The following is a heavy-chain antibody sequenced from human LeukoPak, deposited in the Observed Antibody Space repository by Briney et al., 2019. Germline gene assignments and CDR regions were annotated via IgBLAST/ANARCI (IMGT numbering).Heavy chain of an antibody. CDR2: LSDSGGKT. CDR1: GFVFSSYA. Sequence: PGGSLRLSCAASGFVFSSYAMSWVRQAPGKGLEWVSTLSDSGGKTYYADSVKGRFTISRDNSKNTLYLQMNSLRAEDTAVYYCAKAFYYDSSGSDSDYWGQGTLVTVSS. CDR3: AKAFYYDSSGSDSDY. D-gene: IGHD3-22*01. J-gene: IGHJ4*02. V-gene: IGHV3-23*01.